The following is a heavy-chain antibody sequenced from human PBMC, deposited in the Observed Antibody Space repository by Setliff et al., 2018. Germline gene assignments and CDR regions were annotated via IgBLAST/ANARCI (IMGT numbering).Heavy chain of an antibody. Sequence: GGSLRLSCAASGFTFSSYWMHWVRQAPGKGLVWVSRINSDGSSTSYADSVKGRFTISRDNAKNSLYLQMNSLRAEDTAVYYCATEERGENGMDVWGQGTTVTVSS. D-gene: IGHD3-16*01. V-gene: IGHV3-74*01. CDR1: GFTFSSYW. J-gene: IGHJ6*02. CDR3: ATEERGENGMDV. CDR2: INSDGSST.